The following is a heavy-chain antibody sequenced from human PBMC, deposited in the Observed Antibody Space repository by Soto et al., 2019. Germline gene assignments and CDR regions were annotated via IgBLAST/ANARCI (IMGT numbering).Heavy chain of an antibody. CDR2: INHSGST. D-gene: IGHD6-19*01. Sequence: SETLSLTCAVYGGSFSGYYWSWIRQPPGKGLEWIGEINHSGSTNYNPSLKSRVTISVDTSKNQFSLKLSSVTAADTAVYYCARGKGSGWTGYNWFDPWGQGTLVTVSS. CDR1: GGSFSGYY. V-gene: IGHV4-34*01. J-gene: IGHJ5*02. CDR3: ARGKGSGWTGYNWFDP.